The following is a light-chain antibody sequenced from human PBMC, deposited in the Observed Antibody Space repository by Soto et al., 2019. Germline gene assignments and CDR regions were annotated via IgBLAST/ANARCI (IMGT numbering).Light chain of an antibody. V-gene: IGLV2-14*03. J-gene: IGLJ3*02. CDR1: TSDVGRYNY. CDR3: SSFTSSNTVV. Sequence: QSALTQPASVSGSPGQSITISCTGTTSDVGRYNYVSWYQQHPGKVPELMIFDVNNRPSGVSNRFSGSKSGNTASLIISGLQADDEADYYCSSFTSSNTVVFGGGTKVTVL. CDR2: DVN.